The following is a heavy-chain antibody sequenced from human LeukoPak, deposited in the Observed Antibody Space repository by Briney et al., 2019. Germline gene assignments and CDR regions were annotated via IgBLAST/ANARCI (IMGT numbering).Heavy chain of an antibody. V-gene: IGHV1-18*01. D-gene: IGHD2-15*01. CDR1: GYTFTSYG. CDR2: ISAYNGNT. CDR3: ARGYCSGGSCYSVENWFDP. J-gene: IGHJ5*02. Sequence: ASVKVSCKASGYTFTSYGISWVRQAPGQGLEWMGWISAYNGNTNYAQKLQGRVTMTTDTSTSTAYMELRSLRSDDTAVYYCARGYCSGGSCYSVENWFDPWGQGTQVTVSS.